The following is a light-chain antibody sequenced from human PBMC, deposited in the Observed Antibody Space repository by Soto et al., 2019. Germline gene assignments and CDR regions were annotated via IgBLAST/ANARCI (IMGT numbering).Light chain of an antibody. Sequence: DVVMTQTPLSLSVAPGQPASISCKSSQSLLHITGKTYLFWYLKKPGQPPQLLIYDASNRFSGVPDRVSGSGSGTDVTLKISRVEAEDVGVDYCMQRTHVPITFGQGTRLEIK. CDR2: DAS. J-gene: IGKJ5*01. V-gene: IGKV2D-29*01. CDR1: QSLLHITGKTY. CDR3: MQRTHVPIT.